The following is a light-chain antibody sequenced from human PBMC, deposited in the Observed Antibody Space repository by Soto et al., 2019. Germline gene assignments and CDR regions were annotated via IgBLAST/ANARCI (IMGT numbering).Light chain of an antibody. J-gene: IGKJ1*01. CDR3: QQYNTYSTWT. CDR1: QSTSRY. Sequence: DIQMTQSPSTLSASVGDSVTITCRASQSTSRYLAWYQQKAGTAPKLLIYKASSLQSGVPSRFSGSGSETEFTLTISGLQPDDFATYYCQQYNTYSTWTFGQGTKVEIK. CDR2: KAS. V-gene: IGKV1-5*03.